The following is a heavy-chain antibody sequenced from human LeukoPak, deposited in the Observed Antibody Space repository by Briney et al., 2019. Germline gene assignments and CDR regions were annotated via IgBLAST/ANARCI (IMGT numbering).Heavy chain of an antibody. CDR2: IWYDGSNK. V-gene: IGHV3-33*01. J-gene: IGHJ4*02. CDR1: GFTFSSYG. CDR3: ARDGSFWRGYPYYFDY. Sequence: PGRSLRLSCAASGFTFSSYGMHWVRQAPGKGLEWVAIIWYDGSNKYYAASVKGRFTISRDNSKNTLYLQVNSLRAEDTAVYYCARDGSFWRGYPYYFDYWGQGTLVTASS. D-gene: IGHD3-3*01.